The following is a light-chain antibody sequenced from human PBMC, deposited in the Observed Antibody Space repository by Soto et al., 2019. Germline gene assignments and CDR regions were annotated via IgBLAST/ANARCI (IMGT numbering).Light chain of an antibody. J-gene: IGKJ1*01. CDR1: QSISSY. V-gene: IGKV1-39*01. Sequence: DIQMTQSPSSMSASVGDRVTITCRASQSISSYLNWYQQKPGKAPKLLIYAASSLQSGAPSRFSGSGSGTDFTLTISSPQPEDFATYYCQQSYSTPPTFGQWTHVVIK. CDR2: AAS. CDR3: QQSYSTPPT.